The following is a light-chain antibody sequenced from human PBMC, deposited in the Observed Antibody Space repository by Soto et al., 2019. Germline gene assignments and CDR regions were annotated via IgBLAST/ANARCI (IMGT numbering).Light chain of an antibody. Sequence: EIVLTQSPATLSLSPGERATLSCRASQSVSSYLAWYQQKPGQAPRLLIYDASNRATGIPARFSCSGSGTDLTLTITSLEPEDFAVYYCQQRSNWPPEITFGGGTKVEIK. CDR2: DAS. CDR1: QSVSSY. J-gene: IGKJ4*01. CDR3: QQRSNWPPEIT. V-gene: IGKV3-11*01.